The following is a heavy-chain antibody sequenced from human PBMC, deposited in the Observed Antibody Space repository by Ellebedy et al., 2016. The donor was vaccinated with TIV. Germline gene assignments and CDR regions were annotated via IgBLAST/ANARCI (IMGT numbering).Heavy chain of an antibody. Sequence: GESLKISXTASGFSFDAYTMHWVRHVPGKSLEWVSLITWDGSDTFYADSVRGRFTISRDNIKNSLYLQMDSLKTEDAALYYCAKESGFGSEGLDSWGRGSLVTVSS. CDR2: ITWDGSDT. CDR1: GFSFDAYT. J-gene: IGHJ4*02. CDR3: AKESGFGSEGLDS. D-gene: IGHD3-10*01. V-gene: IGHV3-43*01.